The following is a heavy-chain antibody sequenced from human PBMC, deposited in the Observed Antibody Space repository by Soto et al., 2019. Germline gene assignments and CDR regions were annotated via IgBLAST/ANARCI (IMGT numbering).Heavy chain of an antibody. CDR3: ASQGLYYYGLDV. V-gene: IGHV3-74*01. J-gene: IGHJ6*02. CDR1: GFPFSTYW. Sequence: QSGGSLRLSCAASGFPFSTYWMHWVRQAPGKGPVWVSRINNDGSTTRYADSVKGRFTIPRDNAKNTLYLQMNSLRAEDTAVYYCASQGLYYYGLDVWGQGTTVTVSS. CDR2: INNDGSTT.